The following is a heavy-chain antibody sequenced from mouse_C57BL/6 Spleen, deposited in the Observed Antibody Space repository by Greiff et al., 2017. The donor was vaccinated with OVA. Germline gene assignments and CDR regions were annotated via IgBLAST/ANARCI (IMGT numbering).Heavy chain of an antibody. CDR1: GYTFTSYW. CDR2: IDPSDSYT. V-gene: IGHV1-69*01. J-gene: IGHJ3*01. CDR3: VLYDYDPACFAY. D-gene: IGHD2-4*01. Sequence: QVQLQQPGAELVMPGASVKLSCKASGYTFTSYWMHWVKQRPGQGLEWIGEIDPSDSYTNYNQKFKGKSTVTVDKTSSTAYMQLSSLTSEDSAVYYCVLYDYDPACFAYWGQGTLVTVSA.